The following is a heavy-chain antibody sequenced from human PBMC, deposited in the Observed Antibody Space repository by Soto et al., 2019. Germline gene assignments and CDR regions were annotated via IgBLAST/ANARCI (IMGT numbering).Heavy chain of an antibody. Sequence: GGSLRLSCAASGYTVSTKYMSWVRQAPGKGLEWVSVIYSGGSTFYADSVRGRFTISRDNSKNTVNLQMNSLRAEDTAVYYCARDPWAADYWGQGTLVTVSS. CDR2: IYSGGST. J-gene: IGHJ4*02. V-gene: IGHV3-66*01. CDR1: GYTVSTKY. D-gene: IGHD3-16*01. CDR3: ARDPWAADY.